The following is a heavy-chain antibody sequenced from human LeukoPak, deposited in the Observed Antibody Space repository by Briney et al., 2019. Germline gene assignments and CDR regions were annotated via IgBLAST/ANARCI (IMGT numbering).Heavy chain of an antibody. CDR3: ASSGYSSSWTTY. CDR1: GFTFSSYS. CDR2: ISSSSSYI. J-gene: IGHJ4*02. D-gene: IGHD6-13*01. Sequence: PGGSLRLSCAAPGFTFSSYSMNWVRQAPGKGLEWVSSISSSSSYIYYADSVKGRFTISRDNAKNSLYLQMNSLRAEDTAVYYCASSGYSSSWTTYWGQGTLVTVSS. V-gene: IGHV3-21*01.